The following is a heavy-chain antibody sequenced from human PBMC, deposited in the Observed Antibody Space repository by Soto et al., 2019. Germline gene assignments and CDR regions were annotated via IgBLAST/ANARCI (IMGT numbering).Heavy chain of an antibody. J-gene: IGHJ4*02. D-gene: IGHD3-22*01. CDR1: GFTFISYG. CDR2: IWYDGSNK. Sequence: PGGSLRLSCAASGFTFISYGMHWVRQAPGKGLEWVAVIWYDGSNKYYADSVKGRFTISRDNSKNTLYLQMNSLRAEDTAVYYCYDSSGYYFGAWLGGQGTLVTVSS. CDR3: YDSSGYYFGAWL. V-gene: IGHV3-30*02.